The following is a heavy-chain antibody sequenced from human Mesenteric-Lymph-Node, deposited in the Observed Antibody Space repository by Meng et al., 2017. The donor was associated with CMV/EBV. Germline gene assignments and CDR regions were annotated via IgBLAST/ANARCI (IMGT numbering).Heavy chain of an antibody. D-gene: IGHD2-2*01. CDR1: GFTFTGHE. J-gene: IGHJ4*02. Sequence: GESLKISCAVSGFTFTGHEMTWVRQGPGKRLEWVAHISRSGGVVFYANSVKGRFIISRDNAKNSLYLQMNSLRAEDTAVYYCASSLPAQWINWGQGTLVTVSS. CDR3: ASSLPAQWIN. V-gene: IGHV3-48*03. CDR2: ISRSGGVV.